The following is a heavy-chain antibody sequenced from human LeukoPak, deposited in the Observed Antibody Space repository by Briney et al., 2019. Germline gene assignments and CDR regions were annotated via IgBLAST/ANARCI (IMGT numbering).Heavy chain of an antibody. CDR3: ARLPGTRSDYYYGMDV. J-gene: IGHJ6*02. V-gene: IGHV3-48*03. D-gene: IGHD1-14*01. CDR1: GFTFSSYE. Sequence: GGSLRLSCAASGFTFSSYEMNWVRQAPGKGLEWVSYISSSGSTIYYADSVKGRFTISRDNAKNSLYLQMNSLRAEDTAVYYCARLPGTRSDYYYGMDVWDQGTTVTVSS. CDR2: ISSSGSTI.